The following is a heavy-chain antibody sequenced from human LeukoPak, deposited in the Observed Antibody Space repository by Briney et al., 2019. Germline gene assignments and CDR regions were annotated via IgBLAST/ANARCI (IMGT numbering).Heavy chain of an antibody. CDR2: ISGSGGST. CDR3: AKDDYHSSSWYYFDY. J-gene: IGHJ4*02. Sequence: GGSLRLSCAASGFTFSSYAMSWVRQAPGKGLEWVSAISGSGGSTYYADSVKGRFTISRDNSKDTLYLQMNSLRAEDTAVYYCAKDDYHSSSWYYFDYWGQGTLVTVSS. CDR1: GFTFSSYA. V-gene: IGHV3-23*01. D-gene: IGHD6-13*01.